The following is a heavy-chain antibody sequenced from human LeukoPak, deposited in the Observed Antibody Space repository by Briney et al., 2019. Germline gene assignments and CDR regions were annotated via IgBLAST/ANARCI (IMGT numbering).Heavy chain of an antibody. CDR1: GGSISSGGYS. Sequence: SQTLSLTCAVSGGSISSGGYSWSWIRQPPGKGLEWIGYIYHSGSTYYNPSLKSRVTMSVDTSKNQFSLKLSSVTAADTAVYYCARDGVGAKPFDYWGQGTLVTVSS. J-gene: IGHJ4*02. CDR3: ARDGVGAKPFDY. V-gene: IGHV4-30-2*01. CDR2: IYHSGST. D-gene: IGHD1-26*01.